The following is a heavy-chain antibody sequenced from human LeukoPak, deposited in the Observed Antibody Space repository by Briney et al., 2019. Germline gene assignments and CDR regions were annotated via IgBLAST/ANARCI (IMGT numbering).Heavy chain of an antibody. CDR1: GGTFSSYA. CDR2: IIPIFGTA. D-gene: IGHD5-24*01. V-gene: IGHV1-69*05. J-gene: IGHJ4*02. Sequence: ASVKVSCKASGGTFSSYAISWVRQAPGQGLEWMGGIIPIFGTANYAQKFQGRVTITTDESTSTAYMELSSLRSEDTAVYYCAETSRDDYAMTFDYWGQGTLVTVSS. CDR3: AETSRDDYAMTFDY.